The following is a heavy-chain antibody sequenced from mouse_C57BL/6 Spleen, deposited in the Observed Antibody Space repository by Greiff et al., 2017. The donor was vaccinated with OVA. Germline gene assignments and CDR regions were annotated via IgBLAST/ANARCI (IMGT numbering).Heavy chain of an antibody. CDR3: ASYDGYHAWFAY. V-gene: IGHV14-2*01. D-gene: IGHD2-3*01. J-gene: IGHJ3*01. CDR1: GFNIKDYY. Sequence: VHVKQSGAELVKPGASVKLSCTASGFNIKDYYMHWVKQRTEQGLEWIGRIDPEDGETKYAPKFQGKATITADTSSNTAYLQLSSLTSEDTAVYYCASYDGYHAWFAYWGQGTLVTVSA. CDR2: IDPEDGET.